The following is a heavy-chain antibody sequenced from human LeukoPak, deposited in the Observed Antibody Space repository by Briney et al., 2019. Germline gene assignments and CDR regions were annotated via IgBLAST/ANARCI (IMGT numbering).Heavy chain of an antibody. CDR3: ATDGGYAFDI. CDR1: AFTFSTTW. V-gene: IGHV3-74*01. D-gene: IGHD3-10*01. CDR2: IISDGSST. J-gene: IGHJ3*02. Sequence: GGSLRLSCAASAFTFSTTWMHWVRHAPGKGLVWVSRIISDGSSTTYAGSVKGRFTISRDNAKNMLYLQMNSLRAEDTAVYYCATDGGYAFDIWGQGTTVTVSS.